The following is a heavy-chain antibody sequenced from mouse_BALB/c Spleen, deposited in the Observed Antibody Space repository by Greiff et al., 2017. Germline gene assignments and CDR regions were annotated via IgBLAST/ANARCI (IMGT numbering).Heavy chain of an antibody. J-gene: IGHJ2*01. CDR3: TRSGSGYPYYFDY. V-gene: IGHV1S81*02. Sequence: QVQLQQSGAELVKPGASVKLSCTASGFNIKDTYMHWVKQRPGQGLEWIGEINPSNGGTNFNEKFKSKATLTVDKSSSTAYMQLSSLTSEDSAVYYCTRSGSGYPYYFDYWGQGTTLTVSS. D-gene: IGHD3-1*01. CDR2: INPSNGGT. CDR1: GFNIKDTY.